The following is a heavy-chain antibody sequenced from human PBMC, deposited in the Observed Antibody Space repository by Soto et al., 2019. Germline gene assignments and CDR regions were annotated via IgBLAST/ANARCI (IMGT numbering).Heavy chain of an antibody. CDR3: AKDIDSSGPQPVNY. CDR2: ISYDGSNK. V-gene: IGHV3-30*18. J-gene: IGHJ4*02. Sequence: GGSLRLSCAASGFTFSSYGMHWVRQAPGKGLEWVAVISYDGSNKYYADSVKGRFTISRDNSKNTLYLQMNSLRAEDTAVYYCAKDIDSSGPQPVNYWGQGTLVTVSS. CDR1: GFTFSSYG. D-gene: IGHD3-22*01.